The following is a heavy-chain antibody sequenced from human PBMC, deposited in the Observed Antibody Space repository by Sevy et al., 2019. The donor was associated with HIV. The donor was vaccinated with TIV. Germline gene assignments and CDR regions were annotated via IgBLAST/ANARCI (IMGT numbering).Heavy chain of an antibody. Sequence: GGSLRLSCAASGFTFSSFGMHWVRQAPGKELEWVAVIRFDGSNTYYADSVKGRFTISRDIAKNTLHLQMNSLRAEDTSVCYCARDLEFYDSGDYGPAFMPDFWGHGTLVTVSS. D-gene: IGHD4-17*01. J-gene: IGHJ4*01. CDR1: GFTFSSFG. V-gene: IGHV3-33*01. CDR3: ARDLEFYDSGDYGPAFMPDF. CDR2: IRFDGSNT.